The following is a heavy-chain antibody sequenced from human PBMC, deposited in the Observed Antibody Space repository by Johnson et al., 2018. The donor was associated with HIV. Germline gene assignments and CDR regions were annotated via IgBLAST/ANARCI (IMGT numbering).Heavy chain of an antibody. J-gene: IGHJ3*02. CDR3: ARDDRPDGLDI. D-gene: IGHD3-16*01. CDR1: EFTISGYY. V-gene: IGHV3-66*02. CDR2: ISSGGTT. Sequence: VQLVESGGGVVQPVRSLRLSCPASEFTISGYYMSWVRQAPGKGLEWVSVISSGGTTYYADSVKGRFTVSRDNSGNTLYLQMNSLRTDDTALYYCARDDRPDGLDIWGQGTMVTVSS.